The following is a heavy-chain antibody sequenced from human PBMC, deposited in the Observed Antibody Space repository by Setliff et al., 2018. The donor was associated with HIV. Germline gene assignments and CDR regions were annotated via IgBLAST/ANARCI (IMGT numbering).Heavy chain of an antibody. D-gene: IGHD6-13*01. J-gene: IGHJ4*02. CDR1: GGSISGYH. CDR3: ARSPSYRSSWEYYFDY. Sequence: SKTLSLTCTVSGGSISGYHWNWLRQTPGKGLEWIGYIYTSRGTNYNHSLRTRVITSVDTSNQFSLKLSSVTAADAAVYYCARSPSYRSSWEYYFDYWGQGILVTVSS. V-gene: IGHV4-4*09. CDR2: IYTSRGT.